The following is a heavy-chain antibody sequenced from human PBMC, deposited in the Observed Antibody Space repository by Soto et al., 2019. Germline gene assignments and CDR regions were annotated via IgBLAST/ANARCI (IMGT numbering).Heavy chain of an antibody. Sequence: GGSLRLSCAASGFTFSSYDMHWVRQATGKGLEWVSAIGTAGDPYYPGSVKGRFTISRENAKNSLYLQMNSLRAGDTAVYYCARGRGDGGSYYFDYWGQGTLVTVSS. CDR2: IGTAGDP. V-gene: IGHV3-13*05. CDR3: ARGRGDGGSYYFDY. CDR1: GFTFSSYD. D-gene: IGHD1-26*01. J-gene: IGHJ4*02.